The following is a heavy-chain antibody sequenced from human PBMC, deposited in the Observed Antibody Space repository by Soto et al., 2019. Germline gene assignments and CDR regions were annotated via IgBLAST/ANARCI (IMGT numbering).Heavy chain of an antibody. V-gene: IGHV1-46*01. Sequence: QVQLVQSGAEVKKPGASVKVSCKASGYTFTSYYMHWVRLAPGQGLEWMGIINPDGGGTSYAQQLQGRGIMTRDTSTSTVYMEMSSLRSEDTAVDYCAVGGNYLRMDVGGQGTTVTVSS. D-gene: IGHD4-4*01. CDR1: GYTFTSYY. J-gene: IGHJ6*02. CDR2: INPDGGGT. CDR3: AVGGNYLRMDV.